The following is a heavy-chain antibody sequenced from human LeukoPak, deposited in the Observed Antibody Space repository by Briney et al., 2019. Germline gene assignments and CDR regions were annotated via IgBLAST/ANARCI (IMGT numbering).Heavy chain of an antibody. V-gene: IGHV3-7*01. J-gene: IGHJ3*01. CDR1: GFTFSNYW. Sequence: GGSLRLSCAASGFTFSNYWMSWVRQAPGKGLEWVAHIKQDGTEKYYVDSVKGRFTISRDNARNSLYLQMNSLRAEDTAVYYCARDLPLTWGQGTMVTVSS. CDR2: IKQDGTEK. CDR3: ARDLPLT.